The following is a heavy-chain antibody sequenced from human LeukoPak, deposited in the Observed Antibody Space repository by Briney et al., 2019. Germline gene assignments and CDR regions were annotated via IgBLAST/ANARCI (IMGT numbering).Heavy chain of an antibody. J-gene: IGHJ4*02. Sequence: ASVKVSCKASGYTFTGYYMHWVRQAPGQGLEWMGRINPNSGGTNYAQKFQGRVTMTRDTSISTAYMELSRLRSDDTAVYYCARLPVDYYDSSGYVPLWGQGTLVTVSS. V-gene: IGHV1-2*06. CDR1: GYTFTGYY. CDR2: INPNSGGT. D-gene: IGHD3-22*01. CDR3: ARLPVDYYDSSGYVPL.